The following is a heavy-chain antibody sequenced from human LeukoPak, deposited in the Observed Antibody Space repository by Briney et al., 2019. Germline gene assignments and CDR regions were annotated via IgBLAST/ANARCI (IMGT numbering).Heavy chain of an antibody. Sequence: GGSLRLSCAASGFTFSSYGMSWVRQAPGKGLEWVSAISGSGGSTYYADSVKGRFTISRDNSKNTLYLQMNSLRAEDTAVYYCARMVVATIGGSDYWGQGTLVTVSS. J-gene: IGHJ4*02. D-gene: IGHD5-12*01. CDR3: ARMVVATIGGSDY. CDR1: GFTFSSYG. V-gene: IGHV3-23*01. CDR2: ISGSGGST.